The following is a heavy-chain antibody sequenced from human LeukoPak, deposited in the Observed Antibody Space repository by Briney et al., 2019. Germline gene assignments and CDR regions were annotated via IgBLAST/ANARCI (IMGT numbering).Heavy chain of an antibody. D-gene: IGHD5-18*01. V-gene: IGHV1-69*05. CDR1: GGTFSSYA. Sequence: GASVKVSCKASGGTFSSYAISWVRQAPGQGLEWMGRIIPIFGTANYAQKFQGRVTITTDESTSTAYMELSSLRSEDTAVYYCARDLSSVRYSYGFDYWAREPWSPSPQ. CDR3: ARDLSSVRYSYGFDY. J-gene: IGHJ4*02. CDR2: IIPIFGTA.